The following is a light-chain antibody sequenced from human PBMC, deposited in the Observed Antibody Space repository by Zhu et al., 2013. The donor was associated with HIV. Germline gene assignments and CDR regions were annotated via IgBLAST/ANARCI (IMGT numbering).Light chain of an antibody. J-gene: IGKJ1*01. Sequence: DIQMTQSPSTLSASVGDRVTITCRASQNINEWLAWYQQKPGKAPELMIYRASNLEGGVPSRFSGRGSGTLFTLTISSLQPEDFAVYYCQQYNSYWTFGQGTKVEV. CDR3: QQYNSYWT. CDR1: QNINEW. V-gene: IGKV1-5*03. CDR2: RAS.